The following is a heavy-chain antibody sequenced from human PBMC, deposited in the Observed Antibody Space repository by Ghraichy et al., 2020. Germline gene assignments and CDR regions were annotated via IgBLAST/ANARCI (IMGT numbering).Heavy chain of an antibody. J-gene: IGHJ4*02. V-gene: IGHV3-53*01. CDR2: IYSAGST. D-gene: IGHD3/OR15-3a*01. Sequence: GGSLRLSCAASGFTVSSNYMSWVRQAPGKGLEWVSVIYSAGSTYYADSVKGRFTISRDNSKNTVYLQMNSLRAEDTAVYYRARDRARNGLVILGLDCWGQGTLVTVSS. CDR1: GFTVSSNY. CDR3: ARDRARNGLVILGLDC.